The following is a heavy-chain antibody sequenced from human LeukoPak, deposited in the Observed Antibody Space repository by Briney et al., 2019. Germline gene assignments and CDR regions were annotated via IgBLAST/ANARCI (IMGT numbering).Heavy chain of an antibody. CDR2: ISSSSSYI. J-gene: IGHJ4*02. CDR1: GFTFGSYS. CDR3: ARVKLSEWIQLWLLDY. V-gene: IGHV3-21*01. Sequence: GGSLRLSCAASGFTFGSYSMNWVRQAPGKGLEWVSSISSSSSYIYYADSVKGRFTISRDNAKNSLYLQMNSLRAEDTAVYYCARVKLSEWIQLWLLDYWGQGTLVTVSS. D-gene: IGHD5-18*01.